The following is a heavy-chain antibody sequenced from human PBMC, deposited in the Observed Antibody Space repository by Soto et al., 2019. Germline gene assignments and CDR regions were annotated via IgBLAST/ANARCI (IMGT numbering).Heavy chain of an antibody. CDR2: ISSSSSTI. CDR3: ARSEGWLRPDY. D-gene: IGHD5-12*01. J-gene: IGHJ4*02. CDR1: GFTFSSYS. V-gene: IGHV3-48*01. Sequence: GGSLRLSCAASGFTFSSYSMNWVRQAPGKGLEWVSYISSSSSTIYYADSVKGRFTISRDNAKNSLYLQMNSLKAEDTAVYYCARSEGWLRPDYWGQGTLVTVSS.